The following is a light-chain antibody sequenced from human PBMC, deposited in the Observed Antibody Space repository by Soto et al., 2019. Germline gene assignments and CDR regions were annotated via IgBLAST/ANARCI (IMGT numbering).Light chain of an antibody. CDR2: DAS. J-gene: IGKJ5*01. Sequence: EIVLTQSPAPLSLSPGERATLSCRASQSVSTYLAWFQQKPGQAPRLLISDASNRATGILARFSGSGSGTDFTLTISSLEPEEFANYYCQQRSNWLITFGQGTRLEIK. CDR3: QQRSNWLIT. CDR1: QSVSTY. V-gene: IGKV3-11*01.